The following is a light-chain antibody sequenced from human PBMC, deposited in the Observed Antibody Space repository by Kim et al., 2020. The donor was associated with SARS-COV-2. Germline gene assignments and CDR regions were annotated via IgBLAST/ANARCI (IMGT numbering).Light chain of an antibody. Sequence: DIQMTQSPSSLSASVGDRVTITCRASQNIYRYLNWYQLKPGKAPKLLMYAASSLQNGVPSSFSGSGSGTDFTLTITSLQPEDFATYYCQQSYSIPLTFGGGTKVDIK. CDR2: AAS. CDR3: QQSYSIPLT. CDR1: QNIYRY. V-gene: IGKV1-39*01. J-gene: IGKJ4*01.